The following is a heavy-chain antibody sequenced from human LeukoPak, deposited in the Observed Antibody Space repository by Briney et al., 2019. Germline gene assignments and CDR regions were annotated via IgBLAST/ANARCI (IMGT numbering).Heavy chain of an antibody. V-gene: IGHV3-21*04. CDR1: GFPFSDYP. CDR3: AKDDSSGWYNDY. J-gene: IGHJ4*02. D-gene: IGHD6-19*01. CDR2: ISGGSDYT. Sequence: PGGSLRLFCTTSGFPFSDYPMAWVRQAPGKGLEWVSSISGGSDYTYYADSLKGRFTISRDNAKKSLFLQMNSLRADDTAVYYCAKDDSSGWYNDYWGQGTLVTVSS.